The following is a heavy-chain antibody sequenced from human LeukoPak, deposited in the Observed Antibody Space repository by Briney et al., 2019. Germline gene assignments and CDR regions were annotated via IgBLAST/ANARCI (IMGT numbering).Heavy chain of an antibody. V-gene: IGHV3-21*01. CDR1: GFTFSSSW. D-gene: IGHD2-15*01. J-gene: IGHJ4*02. Sequence: PGGSLRLSCAASGFTFSSSWMHWVRQAPGKGLEWVSSISSSSSYIYYADSVKGRLTISRDNAKNSLYLQMNSLRAEDTAVYYCAREDGGYFPDYWGQGTLVTVSS. CDR2: ISSSSSYI. CDR3: AREDGGYFPDY.